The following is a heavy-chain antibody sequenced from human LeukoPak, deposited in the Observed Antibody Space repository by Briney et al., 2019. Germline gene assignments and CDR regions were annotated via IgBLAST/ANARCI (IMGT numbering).Heavy chain of an antibody. J-gene: IGHJ4*02. CDR3: ARDRADGYNYGDYFDN. CDR2: IYGSSRT. Sequence: GGSLRLSCAGSGFIVSSNYMSWVRQAAGKGLEWVAVIYGSSRTYYADSVKGRFTISRDNSKNTVYLQMDSLRAEDTAVYYCARDRADGYNYGDYFDNWGQGTLVTVSS. D-gene: IGHD5-18*01. CDR1: GFIVSSNY. V-gene: IGHV3-66*01.